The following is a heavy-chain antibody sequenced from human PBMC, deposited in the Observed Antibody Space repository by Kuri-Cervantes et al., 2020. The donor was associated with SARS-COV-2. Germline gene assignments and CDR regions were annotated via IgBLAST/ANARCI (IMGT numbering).Heavy chain of an antibody. Sequence: SCKASGGTFSSYTISWIRQPPGKGLEWIGYIYYSGSTNYNPSLKSRVTISVDTSKNQFSLKLSSVTAADTAVYYCARHRWFDPWGQGTLVTVSS. CDR1: GGTFSSYT. J-gene: IGHJ5*02. CDR3: ARHRWFDP. CDR2: IYYSGST. V-gene: IGHV4-59*08.